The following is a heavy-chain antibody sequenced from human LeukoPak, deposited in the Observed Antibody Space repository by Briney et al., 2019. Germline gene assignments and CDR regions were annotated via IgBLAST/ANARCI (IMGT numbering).Heavy chain of an antibody. CDR1: GYTFTSYG. D-gene: IGHD3-16*01. J-gene: IGHJ4*02. CDR3: ARAEKVGDYFDY. V-gene: IGHV1-18*01. Sequence: ASVKVSCKASGYTFTSYGISWVRQAPGQGLEWMGWISAYNGNTNYAQKLQGRVTMTTDTSTSTAYMELRSLGSDDTAVYYCARAEKVGDYFDYWGQGTLVTVSS. CDR2: ISAYNGNT.